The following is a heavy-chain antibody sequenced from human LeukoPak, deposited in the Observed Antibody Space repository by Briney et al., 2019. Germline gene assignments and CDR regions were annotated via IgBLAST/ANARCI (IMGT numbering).Heavy chain of an antibody. D-gene: IGHD5-18*01. CDR1: GGSISSGGYY. J-gene: IGHJ4*02. V-gene: IGHV4-31*03. CDR2: IYYSGST. CDR3: ARARGGYSYGYPV. Sequence: SETLSLTCTVSGGSISSGGYYWSWIRQHPGKGLEWTGYIYYSGSTYYNPSLKSRVTISVDTSKNQFSLKLSSVTAADTAVYYCARARGGYSYGYPVWGQGTLVTVSS.